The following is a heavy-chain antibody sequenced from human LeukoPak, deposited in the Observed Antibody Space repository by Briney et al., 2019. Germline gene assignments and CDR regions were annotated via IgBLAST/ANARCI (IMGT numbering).Heavy chain of an antibody. CDR3: ARGTDH. V-gene: IGHV1-2*02. CDR2: INPNSGGT. J-gene: IGHJ4*02. Sequence: ASVKVSCEASGNTFTGYYMHWVRQAPGHGLEWMGWINPNSGGTNYAQKFQGRVTMTRDTSINTVYMELTRLTSDDTAVYYCARGTDHWGQGTLVTVSS. CDR1: GNTFTGYY.